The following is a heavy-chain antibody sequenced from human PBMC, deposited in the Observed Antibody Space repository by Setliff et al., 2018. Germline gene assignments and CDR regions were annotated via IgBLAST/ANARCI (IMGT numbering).Heavy chain of an antibody. J-gene: IGHJ5*02. CDR1: GGSMIGGHYY. CDR3: ARGHCSSGECPNYFDP. D-gene: IGHD2-15*01. V-gene: IGHV4-31*03. Sequence: PSETLSLTCTVSGGSMIGGHYYWSWIRQLPGKGLEWIAYIYYSGNTYYNPSLKSRVTISVDTSKNQFSLKINSVTAADTAVYYCARGHCSSGECPNYFDPWGQGTQVTVPQ. CDR2: IYYSGNT.